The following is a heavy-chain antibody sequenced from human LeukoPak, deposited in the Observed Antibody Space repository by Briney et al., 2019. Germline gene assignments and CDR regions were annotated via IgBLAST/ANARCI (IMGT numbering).Heavy chain of an antibody. Sequence: QTSETLSLTCTVSGGSISSSSYYWGWIRQPPGKGLEWIGSIYYSGSTYYNPSLKSRVTISVDTSKNQFSLKLSSVTAADTAVYYCARHLVDPELGWELLGGGFDYWGQGTLVTVSS. CDR3: ARHLVDPELGWELLGGGFDY. V-gene: IGHV4-39*07. CDR2: IYYSGST. J-gene: IGHJ4*02. D-gene: IGHD1-26*01. CDR1: GGSISSSSYY.